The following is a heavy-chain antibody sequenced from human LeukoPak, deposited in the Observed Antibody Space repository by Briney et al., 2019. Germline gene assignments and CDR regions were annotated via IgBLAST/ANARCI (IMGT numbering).Heavy chain of an antibody. V-gene: IGHV3-48*01. J-gene: IGHJ4*02. D-gene: IGHD4-11*01. CDR2: ISSSSSTI. CDR1: GFTFSSYS. Sequence: HSGGSLRLSCAASGFTFSSYSMNWVRQAPGKGLEWVSYISSSSSTIYYADSVKGRFTISRDNSKNTLYLQVNSLRAEDTAVYYCAKAKSYYSNYDYWGQGTLVTVSS. CDR3: AKAKSYYSNYDY.